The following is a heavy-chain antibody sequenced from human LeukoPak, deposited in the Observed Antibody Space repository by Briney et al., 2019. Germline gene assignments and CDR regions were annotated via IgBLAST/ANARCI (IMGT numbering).Heavy chain of an antibody. Sequence: PGGSLRLSCAASGFTFSSYAMHWVRQAPGKGLEWVAVISYDGSNKYYADSVKGRFTISRDNSKNTLYLQMNSLRAEDTAVYYCARGYSGYRDYYGMDVWGQGTTVTVSS. CDR2: ISYDGSNK. CDR1: GFTFSSYA. CDR3: ARGYSGYRDYYGMDV. J-gene: IGHJ6*02. V-gene: IGHV3-30-3*01. D-gene: IGHD5-12*01.